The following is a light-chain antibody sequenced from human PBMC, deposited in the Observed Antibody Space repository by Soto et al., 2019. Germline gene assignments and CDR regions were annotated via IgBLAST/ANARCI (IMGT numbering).Light chain of an antibody. CDR1: SSDIGSYNF. Sequence: QSALTQPASVSGSPGQSITISCTGTSSDIGSYNFVSWFQQHPGKAPKLMIYEVSNRPLGVSNRFSGSKSGNTASLTISGRQAEEEADYYCNSYTSSSTVLFGGGTQLTVL. J-gene: IGLJ3*02. CDR3: NSYTSSSTVL. CDR2: EVS. V-gene: IGLV2-14*01.